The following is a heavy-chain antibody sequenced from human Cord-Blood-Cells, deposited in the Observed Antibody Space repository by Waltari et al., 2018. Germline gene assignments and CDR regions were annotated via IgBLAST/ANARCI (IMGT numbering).Heavy chain of an antibody. CDR3: AAVQYCSGGSCYDY. V-gene: IGHV1-58*01. D-gene: IGHD2-15*01. Sequence: QMQLVQSGPEVKKPGPSVKVSCKTCGLTFTSSAVQWVRQGRGQRLKWIGWIVVGSGNTNYAQKFQERVTITRDMSTSTAYMELSSLRSEDTAVYYCAAVQYCSGGSCYDYWGQGTLVTVSS. J-gene: IGHJ4*02. CDR2: IVVGSGNT. CDR1: GLTFTSSA.